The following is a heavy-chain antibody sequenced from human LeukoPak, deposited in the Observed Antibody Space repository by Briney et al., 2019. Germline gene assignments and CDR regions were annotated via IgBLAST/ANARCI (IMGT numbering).Heavy chain of an antibody. D-gene: IGHD3-10*01. CDR1: GFTFSSYG. Sequence: PGGSLRLSCAASGFTFSSYGMSWVRQAPGKGLEWVSAIGDTGGKTYYADYAKGRFTISRDNSKNTLYLQMSGLRAEDTAVYYCAKVRTRWTMVRGVPYMDVWGKGTTVTVSS. CDR3: AKVRTRWTMVRGVPYMDV. J-gene: IGHJ6*03. V-gene: IGHV3-23*01. CDR2: IGDTGGKT.